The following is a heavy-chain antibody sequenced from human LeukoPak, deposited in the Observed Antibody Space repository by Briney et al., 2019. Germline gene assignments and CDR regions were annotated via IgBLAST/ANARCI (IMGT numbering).Heavy chain of an antibody. D-gene: IGHD3-10*01. Sequence: SVTVSCTASVGTFSSYANSWVRQAPGQGLEWMGGIIPIFGTANYAQKFQGRVTITADESTSTAYMELSSLRSEDTAVYYCARDHGSGSYYARWYFDYWGQGTLVTVSS. CDR1: VGTFSSYA. J-gene: IGHJ4*02. CDR3: ARDHGSGSYYARWYFDY. CDR2: IIPIFGTA. V-gene: IGHV1-69*13.